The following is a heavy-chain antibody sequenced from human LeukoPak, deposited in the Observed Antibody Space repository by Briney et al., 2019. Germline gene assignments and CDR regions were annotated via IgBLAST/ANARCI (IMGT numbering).Heavy chain of an antibody. J-gene: IGHJ4*02. Sequence: ASVKVFCKASGYTFTSYGISWVRQAPGQGLEWMGWISAYNGNTNYAQKLQGRVTMTTDTSTSTAYMELRSLRSDDTAVYYCARGADYDFWSGYNFDYWGQGTLVTVSS. CDR3: ARGADYDFWSGYNFDY. CDR2: ISAYNGNT. D-gene: IGHD3-3*01. V-gene: IGHV1-18*01. CDR1: GYTFTSYG.